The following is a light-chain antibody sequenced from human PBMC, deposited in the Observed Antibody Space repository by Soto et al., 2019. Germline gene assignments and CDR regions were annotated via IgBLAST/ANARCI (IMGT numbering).Light chain of an antibody. J-gene: IGLJ3*02. Sequence: QSALTQPPSASGSPGPSVTISCTGTSNDVGGYNYVSWYQQHPGKAPKLMIYEVSKRPSGVPDRFSGSKSGNTASLTVSGLQAEDEADYYCSSYAGSNNLVFGGGNKLTV. CDR2: EVS. CDR3: SSYAGSNNLV. V-gene: IGLV2-8*01. CDR1: SNDVGGYNY.